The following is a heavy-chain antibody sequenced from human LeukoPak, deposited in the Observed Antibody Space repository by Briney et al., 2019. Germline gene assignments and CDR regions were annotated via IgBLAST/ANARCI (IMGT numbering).Heavy chain of an antibody. J-gene: IGHJ5*02. CDR3: ARVSNYYDSSGPPQGWFDP. Sequence: SETLSLTCTVSGGSISSYYWSWIRQPPGKGLEWVGYIYYSGSTNYNPSLKSRVTISVDTSKNQFSLKLSSVTAAATAGYYWARVSNYYDSSGPPQGWFDPWGQGTLVTVSS. CDR1: GGSISSYY. D-gene: IGHD3-22*01. V-gene: IGHV4-59*01. CDR2: IYYSGST.